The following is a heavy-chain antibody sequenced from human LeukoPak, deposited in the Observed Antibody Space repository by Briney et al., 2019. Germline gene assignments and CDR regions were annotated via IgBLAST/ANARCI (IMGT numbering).Heavy chain of an antibody. V-gene: IGHV1-18*01. Sequence: GASVKVSCKASGYNFQSSGISWVRQGPGQGLEWMGWISVYNGNANYAQKFQGRVTMTRDTSISTAYMELSRLRSDDTAVYYCASLTGTTNYWGQGTLVTVSS. J-gene: IGHJ4*02. D-gene: IGHD1-7*01. CDR3: ASLTGTTNY. CDR2: ISVYNGNA. CDR1: GYNFQSSG.